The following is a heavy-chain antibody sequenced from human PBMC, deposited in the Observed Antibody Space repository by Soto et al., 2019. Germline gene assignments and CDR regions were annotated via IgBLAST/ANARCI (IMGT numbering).Heavy chain of an antibody. CDR3: ARAGVAPYYYFYYMDV. CDR2: ISSSGRTI. D-gene: IGHD3-3*01. CDR1: GFTFSDYY. V-gene: IGHV3-11*01. Sequence: QVQLVESGGGLVKPGGSLRLSCAASGFTFSDYYMSWIRQAPGKGLEWVSYISSSGRTIYYADSVKGRFTIARDNAKNSLYLQMNSLRAEDTAVYYCARAGVAPYYYFYYMDVWVKGTTVTVSS. J-gene: IGHJ6*03.